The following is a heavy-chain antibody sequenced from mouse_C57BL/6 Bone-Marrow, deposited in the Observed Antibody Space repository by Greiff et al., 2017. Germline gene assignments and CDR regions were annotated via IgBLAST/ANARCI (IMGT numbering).Heavy chain of an antibody. V-gene: IGHV1-64*01. D-gene: IGHD1-1*01. CDR2: IHPNSGST. J-gene: IGHJ4*01. Sequence: VQLQQPGAELVKPGASVKLSCKASGYTFTSYWMHWVKQRPGQGLEWIGMIHPNSGSTNYNEKFKSKATLTVDKSSSTAYMQLSSLTSEDSAVYYCARGGTVVAHYYAMDYWGQGTSVTVSS. CDR1: GYTFTSYW. CDR3: ARGGTVVAHYYAMDY.